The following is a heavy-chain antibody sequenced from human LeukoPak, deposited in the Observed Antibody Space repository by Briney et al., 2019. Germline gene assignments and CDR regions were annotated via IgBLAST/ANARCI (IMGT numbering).Heavy chain of an antibody. CDR2: IIPIFGTA. D-gene: IGHD1-14*01. CDR3: ARGDPWYRGGYYFDY. J-gene: IGHJ4*02. Sequence: SVKVSCKASGGTFSSYAISWVRQAPGQGLEWMGGIIPIFGTANYAQKFQGRVTITADESTSTAYMELSSLRSEDTAVYYCARGDPWYRGGYYFDYWGQGTLVTVSS. CDR1: GGTFSSYA. V-gene: IGHV1-69*13.